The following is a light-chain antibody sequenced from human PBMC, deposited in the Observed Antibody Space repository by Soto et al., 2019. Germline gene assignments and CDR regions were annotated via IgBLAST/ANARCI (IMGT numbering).Light chain of an antibody. CDR2: RNN. J-gene: IGLJ2*01. Sequence: QSVLTQPPSASGTPGQRVTISCSGSSSNIGSNTVNWYQQLPGTAPKLLIYRNNQRPSGVPDRVSGSKSGTSASLAISGLQSEYEADYYCAAWDDSLNGPYVVFGGGTKLTVL. V-gene: IGLV1-44*01. CDR3: AAWDDSLNGPYVV. CDR1: SSNIGSNT.